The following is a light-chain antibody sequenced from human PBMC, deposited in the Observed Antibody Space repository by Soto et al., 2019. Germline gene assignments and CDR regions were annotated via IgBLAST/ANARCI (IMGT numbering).Light chain of an antibody. CDR2: DVS. J-gene: IGLJ1*01. CDR1: SSDVGGYNY. V-gene: IGLV2-14*01. Sequence: QSALTQPASVSGSPGQSIAISCIGSSSDVGGYNYVSWHQQHPGKAPKVVIYDVSNRPSGVSDRFSGSKSGNTASLTISGLQAEDEADYYCSSYTSSSTYVFGTRTKVTVL. CDR3: SSYTSSSTYV.